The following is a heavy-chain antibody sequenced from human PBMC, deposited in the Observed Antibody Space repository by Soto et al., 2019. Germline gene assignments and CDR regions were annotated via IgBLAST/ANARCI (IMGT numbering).Heavy chain of an antibody. CDR3: ARGPKPYYFDY. V-gene: IGHV1-3*01. Sequence: ASVKVSCKTSGYTFTSYAMHWVRQAPGQRLEWMGWINAGNGNTKYSQKFQGRVTITRDTSASTAYMELSSLRSEDTAVYYCARGPKPYYFDYWGQGTLVTVSS. CDR2: INAGNGNT. J-gene: IGHJ4*02. CDR1: GYTFTSYA.